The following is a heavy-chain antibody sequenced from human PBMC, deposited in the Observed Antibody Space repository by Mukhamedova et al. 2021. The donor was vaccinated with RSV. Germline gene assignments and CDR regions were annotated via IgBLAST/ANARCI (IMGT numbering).Heavy chain of an antibody. D-gene: IGHD3-22*01. CDR1: SYA. J-gene: IGHJ3*02. CDR3: ATYYYDSSGYHPRGAFDI. CDR2: IIPIFGTA. Sequence: SYAISWVRQAPGQGLEWTGGIIPIFGTANYAQKFQGRVTITADESTSTAYMELSSLRSEDTAVYYCATYYYDSSGYHPRGAFDIW. V-gene: IGHV1-69*01.